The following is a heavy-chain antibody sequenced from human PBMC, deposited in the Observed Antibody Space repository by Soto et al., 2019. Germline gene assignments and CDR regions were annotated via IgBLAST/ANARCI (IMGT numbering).Heavy chain of an antibody. CDR2: IYHSGST. J-gene: IGHJ5*02. CDR3: ARVIAATDTISVWFDP. D-gene: IGHD6-13*01. CDR1: GGSISSGGYS. V-gene: IGHV4-30-2*01. Sequence: QLQLQESGSGLVKPSQTLSLTCAVSGGSISSGGYSWSWIRQPPGKGLEWIGYIYHSGSTYYNTSRKSRVNISVDRSKIQCSLKLNSVTAADTAVYYCARVIAATDTISVWFDPWGQGTLVTVSS.